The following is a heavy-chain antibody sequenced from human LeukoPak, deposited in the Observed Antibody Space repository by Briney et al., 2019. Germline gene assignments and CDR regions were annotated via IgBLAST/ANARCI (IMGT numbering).Heavy chain of an antibody. CDR1: GFTFDDYA. V-gene: IGHV3-9*01. CDR3: AKSPYYYDSSLDY. J-gene: IGHJ4*02. CDR2: ISWNSGSI. D-gene: IGHD3-22*01. Sequence: GGSLRLSCAASGFTFDDYAMHWVRQAPGKGLEWVSGISWNSGSIGYADSVKGRFTISRDSAKNSLYLQMNSLRAEDTALYYCAKSPYYYDSSLDYWGQGTLVTVSS.